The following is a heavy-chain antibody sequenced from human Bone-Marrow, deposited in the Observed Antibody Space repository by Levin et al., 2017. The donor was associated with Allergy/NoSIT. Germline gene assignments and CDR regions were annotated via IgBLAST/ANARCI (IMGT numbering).Heavy chain of an antibody. J-gene: IGHJ4*02. D-gene: IGHD3-16*01. CDR1: GFTFTNYA. CDR3: VRSVEKGSVWAFFDY. V-gene: IGHV3-23*01. CDR2: ISGSGGIT. Sequence: PGDSLKISCAASGFTFTNYAMNWVRQAPGRGLEWVSVISGSGGITYYADSVKGRFTMSRDTSKSTLYLQMNSPRIEDTAIYYCVRSVEKGSVWAFFDYWGMGTLVTVSS.